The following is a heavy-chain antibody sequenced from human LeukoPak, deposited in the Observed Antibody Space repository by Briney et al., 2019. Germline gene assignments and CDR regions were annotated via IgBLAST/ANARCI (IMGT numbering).Heavy chain of an antibody. D-gene: IGHD3-10*01. CDR2: TYYRSKWYN. Sequence: SQTLSLTCAISGDSVSSNSAAWNWIRQSPARGLEWLGRTYYRSKWYNVYAVSVRSRITIIPDTSKNHFSLQLSSVTPEDTAVYYCTRDYYDSGNDWFDPWGQGTLVTVSS. J-gene: IGHJ5*01. CDR3: TRDYYDSGNDWFDP. V-gene: IGHV6-1*01. CDR1: GDSVSSNSAA.